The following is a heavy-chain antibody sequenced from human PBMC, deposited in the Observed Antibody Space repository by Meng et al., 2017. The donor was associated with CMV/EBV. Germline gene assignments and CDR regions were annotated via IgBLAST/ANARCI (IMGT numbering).Heavy chain of an antibody. D-gene: IGHD2-2*01. V-gene: IGHV3-20*03. CDR2: INWNGGST. Sequence: YCMSWVRQGPGEGLELVSGINWNGGSTGYADSVTGRFTISRDNAKNSLYLQMNSLRAEDTALYYCARGLASLGYCSSTSCYLYYFDYWGQGTLVTVSS. CDR3: ARGLASLGYCSSTSCYLYYFDY. J-gene: IGHJ4*02. CDR1: YC.